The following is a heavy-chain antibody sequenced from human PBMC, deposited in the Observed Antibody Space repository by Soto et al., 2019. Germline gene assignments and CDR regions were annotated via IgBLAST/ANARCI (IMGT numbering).Heavy chain of an antibody. V-gene: IGHV1-18*01. J-gene: IGHJ4*02. Sequence: VASVKVSCKASGYTFTSYGISWVRQAPGQGLEWMGWISAYNGNTNYAQKLQGRVTMTTDTSTSTAYMELRSLRSGDTAVYYCARTSRRGYSYGYFDYWGQGTLVTVSS. D-gene: IGHD5-18*01. CDR3: ARTSRRGYSYGYFDY. CDR1: GYTFTSYG. CDR2: ISAYNGNT.